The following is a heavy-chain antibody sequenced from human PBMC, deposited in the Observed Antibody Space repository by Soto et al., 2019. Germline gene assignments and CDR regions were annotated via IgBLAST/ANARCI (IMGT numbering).Heavy chain of an antibody. CDR2: IYYSGST. CDR3: ARENGAVTDYYYYMDV. Sequence: PSETLSLTCTVSGGSISSYYWSWIRQPPGKGLEWIGYIYYSGSTNYNPSLKSRVTISVDTSKNQFSLKLSSVTAADTAVYYCARENGAVTDYYYYMDVWGKGTTVTVSS. V-gene: IGHV4-59*01. CDR1: GGSISSYY. D-gene: IGHD4-17*01. J-gene: IGHJ6*03.